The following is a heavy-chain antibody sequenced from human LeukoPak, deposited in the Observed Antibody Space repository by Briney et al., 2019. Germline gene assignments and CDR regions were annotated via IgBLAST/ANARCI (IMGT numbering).Heavy chain of an antibody. V-gene: IGHV3-7*01. D-gene: IGHD2-15*01. J-gene: IGHJ4*02. CDR3: ASQSPGGFFEDY. CDR1: GFTFSSYW. CDR2: IKQDGSEK. Sequence: PGGSLRLSCAASGFTFSSYWMSWVRQAPGKGLECVANIKQDGSEKYYVDSVKGRFAIFRDNAKRSLYLQMNSLRTEDTAIYYCASQSPGGFFEDYWGQGTLVSVSS.